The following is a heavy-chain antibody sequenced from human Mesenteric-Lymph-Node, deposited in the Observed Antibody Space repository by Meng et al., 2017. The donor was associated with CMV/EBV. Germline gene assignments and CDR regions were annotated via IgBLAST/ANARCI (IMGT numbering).Heavy chain of an antibody. CDR1: GYTVRHYG. V-gene: IGHV1-18*01. Sequence: ASVKVSCKASGYTVRHYGVSWVRQAPGQGLEWMGWISIYTGKTYYAQKVQGRITMTTDTSTSTAYMELRSLTSDDAAVYYCARDLIGGGSSSISSLGYWGQGTLVTVSS. CDR2: ISIYTGKT. D-gene: IGHD6-6*01. CDR3: ARDLIGGGSSSISSLGY. J-gene: IGHJ4*02.